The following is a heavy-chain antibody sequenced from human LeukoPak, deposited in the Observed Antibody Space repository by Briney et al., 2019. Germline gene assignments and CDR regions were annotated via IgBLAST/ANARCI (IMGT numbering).Heavy chain of an antibody. Sequence: GGSLRLSCAASGFTFSNYAMSWVRQAPGKGLEWVSLLSDTGNTYYADSVKGRFTISRDNSKNTLYLQMNSLRAEDTAVYYCATIAAAGYYFDYWGQGTLVTVSS. J-gene: IGHJ4*02. CDR3: ATIAAAGYYFDY. CDR1: GFTFSNYA. CDR2: LSDTGNT. V-gene: IGHV3-23*01. D-gene: IGHD6-13*01.